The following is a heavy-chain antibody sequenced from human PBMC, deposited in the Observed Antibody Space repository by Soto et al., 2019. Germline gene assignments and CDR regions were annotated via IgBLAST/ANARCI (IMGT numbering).Heavy chain of an antibody. D-gene: IGHD3-16*02. CDR3: ARGGDYVWGSYRPEGRFDP. J-gene: IGHJ5*02. V-gene: IGHV4-59*01. Sequence: PSETLSLTCTVSGGSISSYYWSWIRQPPGKGLEWIGYIYYSGSTNYNPPLKSRVTISVDTSKNQLSLKLSSVTAADTAVYYCARGGDYVWGSYRPEGRFDPWGQGTLVTVSS. CDR1: GGSISSYY. CDR2: IYYSGST.